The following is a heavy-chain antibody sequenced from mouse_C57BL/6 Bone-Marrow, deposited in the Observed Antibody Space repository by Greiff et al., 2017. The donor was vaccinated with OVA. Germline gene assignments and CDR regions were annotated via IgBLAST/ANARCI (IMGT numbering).Heavy chain of an antibody. D-gene: IGHD2-4*01. Sequence: EVQLQESGGDLVKPGGSLKLSCAASGFTFSSYGMSWVRQTPDKRLEWVATISSGGSYNYYPDCVKGRFIITIDNAKNTLYLQMSSLKSEDTAMYSCAINYEDYWGQGTTLTVSS. CDR1: GFTFSSYG. CDR3: AINYEDY. J-gene: IGHJ2*01. V-gene: IGHV5-6*01. CDR2: ISSGGSYN.